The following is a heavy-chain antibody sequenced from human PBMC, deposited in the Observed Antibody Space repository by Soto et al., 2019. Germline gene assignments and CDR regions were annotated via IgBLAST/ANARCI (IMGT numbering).Heavy chain of an antibody. V-gene: IGHV3-30*18. CDR3: AKHRVYCGGDCYYYYGMDV. D-gene: IGHD2-21*02. J-gene: IGHJ6*02. Sequence: QVQLVESGGGVVQPGRSLRLSCAASGFTFSSYGMHWVRQAPGKGLEWVAVISYDGSNKYYADSVKGRFTISRDNSKNTLYLQMNSLRAEDTAVYYCAKHRVYCGGDCYYYYGMDVWGQGNTVTVSS. CDR2: ISYDGSNK. CDR1: GFTFSSYG.